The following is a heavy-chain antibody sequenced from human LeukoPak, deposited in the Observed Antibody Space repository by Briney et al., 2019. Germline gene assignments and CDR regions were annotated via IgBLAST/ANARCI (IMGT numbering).Heavy chain of an antibody. CDR3: AKAFAFVGANFFDY. CDR2: IGDTT. V-gene: IGHV3-23*01. CDR1: GFTFSSYS. D-gene: IGHD1-26*01. J-gene: IGHJ4*02. Sequence: GGSLRLSCAASGFTFSSYSMNWVRQAPGKGLEWVSAIGDTTYYADSVEGRFTISRDNSKNTLYLQMNSLRAEDAAIYYCAKAFAFVGANFFDYWGQGTLVTVSS.